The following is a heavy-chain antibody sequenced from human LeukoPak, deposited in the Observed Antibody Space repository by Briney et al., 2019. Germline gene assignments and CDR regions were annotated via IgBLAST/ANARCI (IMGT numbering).Heavy chain of an antibody. CDR2: ISAYNGNT. V-gene: IGHV1-18*01. Sequence: ASVNVSCKASGYTFTSYAISWVRQAPGKGLAWMGWISAYNGNTNYAQKLQGRVTVTKDMSTSTVYMELSSLRSEDTAVYYCAREGGSYYLNWFDPWGQGTLVTVSS. J-gene: IGHJ5*02. CDR3: AREGGSYYLNWFDP. D-gene: IGHD3-10*01. CDR1: GYTFTSYA.